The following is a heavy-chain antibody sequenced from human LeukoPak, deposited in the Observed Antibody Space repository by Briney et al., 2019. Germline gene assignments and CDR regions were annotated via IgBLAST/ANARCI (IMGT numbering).Heavy chain of an antibody. D-gene: IGHD3-9*01. CDR3: ARASTYYDILTGYRYYYYGMDV. V-gene: IGHV4-59*01. Sequence: PSETLSLTCTVSGGSISNYYWSWIRQPPGKGLEWIGYIYYSGSTNYNPSLKSRVTISLDTSKTQFSLRLSSVTAADTAVYYCARASTYYDILTGYRYYYYGMDVWGQGTTVTVSS. J-gene: IGHJ6*02. CDR2: IYYSGST. CDR1: GGSISNYY.